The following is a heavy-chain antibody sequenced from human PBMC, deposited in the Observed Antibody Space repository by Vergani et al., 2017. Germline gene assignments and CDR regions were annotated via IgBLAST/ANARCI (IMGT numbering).Heavy chain of an antibody. CDR3: ARERYSSGWSIYYYYYYGMDV. Sequence: QVQLVQSGSELKKPGASVKVSCKASGYTFTSYAMNWVRQAPGQGLEWMGWINTNTGNPTYAQGFTGRFVFSLDTSVSTAYLQISSLKAEDTAVYYCARERYSSGWSIYYYYYYGMDVWGQGTTVTVSS. CDR2: INTNTGNP. V-gene: IGHV7-4-1*02. CDR1: GYTFTSYA. J-gene: IGHJ6*02. D-gene: IGHD6-19*01.